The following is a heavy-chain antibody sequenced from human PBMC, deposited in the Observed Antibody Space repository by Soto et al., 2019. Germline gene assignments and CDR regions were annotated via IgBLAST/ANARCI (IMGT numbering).Heavy chain of an antibody. Sequence: EVQLVETGGGLIQPGGSLRLSCAASGFTVSSNYMSWVRQAPGKGLEWVSVIYSGGSTYYADSVKGRFTISRDNSKNTLYLQMNSLRAEETAVYYCAREAYDSSGYYRGGAFDIWGQGTMVTVSS. CDR3: AREAYDSSGYYRGGAFDI. CDR2: IYSGGST. J-gene: IGHJ3*02. D-gene: IGHD3-22*01. V-gene: IGHV3-53*02. CDR1: GFTVSSNY.